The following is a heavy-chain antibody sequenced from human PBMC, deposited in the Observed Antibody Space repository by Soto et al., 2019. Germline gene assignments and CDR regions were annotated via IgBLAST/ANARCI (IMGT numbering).Heavy chain of an antibody. CDR3: VRDGTKTLRDWFNP. CDR1: GASISGFY. V-gene: IGHV4-4*07. J-gene: IGHJ5*02. CDR2: IYATGTT. Sequence: PSETLSLTCTVSGASISGFYWSWIRKSAGKGLEWIGRIYATGTTDYNPSLKSRVMMSVDTSKKQFSLKLRSVTAADTAVYYCVRDGTKTLRDWFNPWGQGISVTVSS. D-gene: IGHD1-1*01.